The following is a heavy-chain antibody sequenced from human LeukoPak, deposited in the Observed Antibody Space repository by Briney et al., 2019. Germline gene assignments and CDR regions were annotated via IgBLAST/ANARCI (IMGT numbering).Heavy chain of an antibody. Sequence: PGGSLRLSCAASGFTFSSYAMSWVRQAPGKGLEWVSAISGSGGSTYYADSVKGRFTISRDNSKNTLYLQMSSLRAEDTAVYYCAGAPVVVTAPDYWGQGTLVTVSS. V-gene: IGHV3-23*01. D-gene: IGHD2-21*02. J-gene: IGHJ4*02. CDR3: AGAPVVVTAPDY. CDR1: GFTFSSYA. CDR2: ISGSGGST.